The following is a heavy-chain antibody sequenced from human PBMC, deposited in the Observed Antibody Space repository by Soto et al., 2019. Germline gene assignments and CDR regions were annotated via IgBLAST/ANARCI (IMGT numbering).Heavy chain of an antibody. D-gene: IGHD1-1*01. CDR3: AKDRYNYRIAEYYFDY. J-gene: IGHJ4*02. CDR2: ISYDGSNK. V-gene: IGHV3-30*18. CDR1: GFTFSSYG. Sequence: QVQLVESGGGVVQPGRSLRLSCAASGFTFSSYGMHWVRQAPGKGLEWVAVISYDGSNKYYADSVKGRFTISRDNSKNTLYLQMNSLRAEDTAVYYCAKDRYNYRIAEYYFDYWGQGTLVTVSS.